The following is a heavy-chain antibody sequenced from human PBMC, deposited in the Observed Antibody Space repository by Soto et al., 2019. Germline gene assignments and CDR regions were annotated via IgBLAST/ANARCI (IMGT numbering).Heavy chain of an antibody. J-gene: IGHJ4*03. CDR3: ASFPLTIVGSFHD. CDR2: IYYSGST. Sequence: SETLSLTCTVSGGSISSGDYYWSWIRQPPGKGLEWIGYIYYSGSTYYNPSLKSRLTISVDTSKNQFSLKLSSVTAADTAVYYSASFPLTIVGSFHDGGHGTLVSVPS. V-gene: IGHV4-30-4*01. CDR1: GGSISSGDYY. D-gene: IGHD3-3*01.